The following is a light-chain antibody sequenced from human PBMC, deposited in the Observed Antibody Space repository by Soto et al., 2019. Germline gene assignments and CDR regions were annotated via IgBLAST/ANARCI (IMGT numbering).Light chain of an antibody. CDR3: CSYAGTSTWV. V-gene: IGLV2-23*01. J-gene: IGLJ2*01. Sequence: QSVLTQPASVSGSPGQSITISCTGTSSNVGTYNLVSWYQQHPGKAPKLIIYEASKRPSAVSNRFSGSKSGNTASLTISGLQAEDEAEYHCCSYAGTSTWVFGGGTKVTVL. CDR1: SSNVGTYNL. CDR2: EAS.